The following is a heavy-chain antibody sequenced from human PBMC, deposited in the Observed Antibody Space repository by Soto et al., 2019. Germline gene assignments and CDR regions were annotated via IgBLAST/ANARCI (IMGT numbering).Heavy chain of an antibody. J-gene: IGHJ6*02. CDR3: ARRGQLDRSFYGMDV. V-gene: IGHV1-69*13. CDR1: GYTFTSYG. D-gene: IGHD6-6*01. CDR2: IIPIFGTA. Sequence: SVKVSCKASGYTFTSYGISWVRQAPGQGLEWMGGIIPIFGTANYAQKFQGRVTITADESTSTAYMELSSLRSEDTAVYYCARRGQLDRSFYGMDVWGQGTTVTVSS.